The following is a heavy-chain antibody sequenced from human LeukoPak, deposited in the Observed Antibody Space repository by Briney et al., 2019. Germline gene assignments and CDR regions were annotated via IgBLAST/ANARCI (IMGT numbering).Heavy chain of an antibody. D-gene: IGHD3-3*01. J-gene: IGHJ3*02. CDR1: GYTFTSYY. V-gene: IGHV1-46*01. CDR2: INPSGGST. CDR3: ARDGVDCDFLSRGRNAFDI. Sequence: GASVKVSCKASGYTFTSYYMHWVRQAPGQGLEWMGIINPSGGSTSYAQKFQGRVTMTRDTSTSTVYMELSSLRSEDTAVYYCARDGVDCDFLSRGRNAFDIWGQGTMVTVSS.